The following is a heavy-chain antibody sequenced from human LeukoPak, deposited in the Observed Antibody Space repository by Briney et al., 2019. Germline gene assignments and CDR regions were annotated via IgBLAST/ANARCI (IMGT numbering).Heavy chain of an antibody. V-gene: IGHV4-39*01. CDR1: GGSISSSSYY. D-gene: IGHD4-17*01. CDR2: IYYSGST. J-gene: IGHJ4*02. CDR3: HYGDYVNVDY. Sequence: SETLSLTCTVSGGSISSSSYYWGWIRQPPGKGLEWIGSIYYSGSTYYNPSLKSRVTISVDTSKNQFSLKLSSVTAADTAVYYCHYGDYVNVDYWGQGTLVTVSS.